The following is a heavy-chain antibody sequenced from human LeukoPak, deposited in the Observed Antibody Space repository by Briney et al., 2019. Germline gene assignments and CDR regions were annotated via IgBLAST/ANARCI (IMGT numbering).Heavy chain of an antibody. CDR3: AKGELHFNTCSFDH. D-gene: IGHD1-26*01. V-gene: IGHV3-30*18. CDR2: ISYDGNHK. J-gene: IGHJ4*02. CDR1: GFTFSSG. Sequence: GGSLRLSCAASGFTFSSGMHWVRQAPGKGLEWVAVISYDGNHKYYRDSVKGRFTISRDNSRNTLYLQMDSLKTEDTAVYYCAKGELHFNTCSFDHWGQGTLVTVSS.